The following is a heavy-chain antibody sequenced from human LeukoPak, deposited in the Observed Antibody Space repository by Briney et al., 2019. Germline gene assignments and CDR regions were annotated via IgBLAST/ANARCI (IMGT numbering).Heavy chain of an antibody. J-gene: IGHJ4*02. D-gene: IGHD3-10*01. V-gene: IGHV3-23*01. Sequence: GGSLRLSCVVSGVSLSNYAMTWVRQAPGKGLEWVSYISERGGSTTYADSVKGRFTIPRDTPLNTLYLQMNNLRAEDTAVYFCAKRGVVIRGILVIGYHQEAYHYDFWGQGVLVTVSS. CDR2: ISERGGST. CDR3: AKRGVVIRGILVIGYHQEAYHYDF. CDR1: GVSLSNYA.